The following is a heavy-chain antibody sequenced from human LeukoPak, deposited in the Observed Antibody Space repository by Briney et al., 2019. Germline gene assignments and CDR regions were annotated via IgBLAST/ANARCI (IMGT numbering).Heavy chain of an antibody. CDR3: ARDLGVSGAVAEFDY. CDR1: GFTFSSYS. D-gene: IGHD6-19*01. Sequence: GGSLRLSCAAYGFTFSSYSMNWVRQAPGKGLEWVSSISSSSSYIYYADSVKGRFTISRDNAKNSLYLQMNSLRAEDTAVYYCARDLGVSGAVAEFDYWGQGTLVTVSS. J-gene: IGHJ4*02. CDR2: ISSSSSYI. V-gene: IGHV3-21*01.